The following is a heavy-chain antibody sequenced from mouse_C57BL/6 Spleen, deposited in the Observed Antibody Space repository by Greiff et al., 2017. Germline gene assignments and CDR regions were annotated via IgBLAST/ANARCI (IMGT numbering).Heavy chain of an antibody. D-gene: IGHD4-1*01. CDR3: AREAPELGRSLLGYFDV. CDR1: GYSFTSYY. CDR2: IYPGSGNT. J-gene: IGHJ1*03. V-gene: IGHV1-66*01. Sequence: QVQLQQSGPELVKPGASVKISCKASGYSFTSYYIHWVKQRPGQGLEWIGWIYPGSGNTKYNEKFKGKATLTADTSSSTAYMQLSSLTSEDSAVYYGAREAPELGRSLLGYFDVWGTGTTVTVSS.